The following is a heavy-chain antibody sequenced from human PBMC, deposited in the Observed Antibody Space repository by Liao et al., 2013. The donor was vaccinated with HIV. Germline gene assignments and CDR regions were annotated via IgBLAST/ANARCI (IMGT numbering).Heavy chain of an antibody. CDR1: DDSISGHH. CDR2: IYYTGGT. CDR3: ARYYDEEGAFDI. Sequence: QVQLHESGPGLLKPSQPLSLTCTVSDDSISGHHWSWIRQPPGKGLEWIGSIYYTGGTNYNPSLKSRATMSVDTSKNQFSLRLKFVTAADTAVYYCARYYDEEGAFDIWGQGTRVTVSS. D-gene: IGHD3-3*01. V-gene: IGHV4-59*11. J-gene: IGHJ3*02.